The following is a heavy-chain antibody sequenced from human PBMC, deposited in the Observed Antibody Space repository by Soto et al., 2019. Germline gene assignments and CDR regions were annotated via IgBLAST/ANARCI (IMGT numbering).Heavy chain of an antibody. J-gene: IGHJ2*01. D-gene: IGHD2-15*01. CDR3: TRDLAIVVVVAAPFDL. V-gene: IGHV3-49*03. Sequence: GGSLRLSCTSSGFPFVDYAMSWFRQAPGKGLEWVGFIRSKAYGGTTEYAASVKGRFTISRDDSKSIAYLQMNSLKTEDTAVYYCTRDLAIVVVVAAPFDLWGRGTLVTVSS. CDR1: GFPFVDYA. CDR2: IRSKAYGGTT.